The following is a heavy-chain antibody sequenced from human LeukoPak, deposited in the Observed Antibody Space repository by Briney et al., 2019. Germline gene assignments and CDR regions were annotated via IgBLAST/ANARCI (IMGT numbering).Heavy chain of an antibody. CDR3: ARESRSRYFDWLPSRDAFDI. CDR1: GYTFTGYY. V-gene: IGHV1-2*02. Sequence: ASVKVSCKASGYTFTGYYMHWVRQAPGQGLEWMGWINPNSGGTNYAQKFQGRVTMTRDTSISTAYMELSRLRSDDTAVYYCARESRSRYFDWLPSRDAFDIWGQGTMVTVSS. CDR2: INPNSGGT. J-gene: IGHJ3*02. D-gene: IGHD3-9*01.